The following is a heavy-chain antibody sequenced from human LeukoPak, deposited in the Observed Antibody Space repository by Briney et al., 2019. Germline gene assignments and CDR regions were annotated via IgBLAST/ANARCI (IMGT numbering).Heavy chain of an antibody. J-gene: IGHJ5*02. Sequence: SVKVSCKASGGTFSSYAISWVRQAPGQGLEWMGGIIPIFGTANYAQKFQGRVTITADESTSTAYMELSSLRSEDTAVYYCARGVVRGGWFDPWGQGTLVTVSS. CDR3: ARGVVRGGWFDP. CDR2: IIPIFGTA. CDR1: GGTFSSYA. D-gene: IGHD3-10*01. V-gene: IGHV1-69*13.